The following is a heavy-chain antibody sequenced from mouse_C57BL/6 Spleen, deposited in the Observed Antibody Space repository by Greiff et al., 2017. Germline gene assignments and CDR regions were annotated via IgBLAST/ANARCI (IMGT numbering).Heavy chain of an antibody. D-gene: IGHD2-4*01. V-gene: IGHV2-6*01. J-gene: IGHJ4*01. CDR3: ASGRLRRTDGAMDY. CDR1: GFSLTSYG. CDR2: IWGVGST. Sequence: QVQLQQSGPGLVAPSQSLSITCTVSGFSLTSYGVDWVRQSPGKGLEWLGVIWGVGSTKYNSALKSRLSISKDNSKSQVFLKMNSLQTDDTAMYYCASGRLRRTDGAMDYWGQGTSVTVSS.